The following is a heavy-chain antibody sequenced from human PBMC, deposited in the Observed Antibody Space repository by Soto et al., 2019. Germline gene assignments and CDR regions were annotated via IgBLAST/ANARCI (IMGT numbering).Heavy chain of an antibody. V-gene: IGHV4-39*01. CDR3: ARQADTAMARGYGMDV. D-gene: IGHD5-18*01. Sequence: PSETLSLTCTVSGFSISSSSYYWGWIRQPPGKGLEWIGSIYYSGSTYYNPSLKSRVTISVDTSKNQFSLKLSSVTAADTAVYYCARQADTAMARGYGMDVWGQGTTVTVSS. CDR2: IYYSGST. CDR1: GFSISSSSYY. J-gene: IGHJ6*02.